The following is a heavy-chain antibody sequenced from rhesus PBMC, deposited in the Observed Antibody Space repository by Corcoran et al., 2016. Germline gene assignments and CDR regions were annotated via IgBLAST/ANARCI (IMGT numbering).Heavy chain of an antibody. J-gene: IGHJ4*01. CDR3: ARHGWSDCYDHFDY. CDR2: IDGSGGRP. D-gene: IGHD3-22*01. Sequence: QLQLQESGPGLVKPSETLSLTCAVSGGSLSMNYWSWLRQPPGKGLEWIGRIDGSGGRPDYNPARMTRVTISTDTSKNQVSLKLSSVTAADTAVYYGARHGWSDCYDHFDYWGQGVLVTVSS. V-gene: IGHV4-173*01. CDR1: GGSLSMNY.